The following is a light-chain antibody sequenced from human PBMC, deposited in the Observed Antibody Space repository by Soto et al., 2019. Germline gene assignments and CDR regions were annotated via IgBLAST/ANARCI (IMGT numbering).Light chain of an antibody. V-gene: IGLV2-14*01. CDR2: EVS. J-gene: IGLJ2*01. CDR3: NSFASSNSLI. Sequence: QSVLTQPASVSGSLGQSITISCTGTSSDIGGYNYVSWYQQHPGKAPKLIIYEVSYRPSGVSNRFSASKSANTASLTISGLQAEDEADYYCNSFASSNSLIFGGGTKLTVL. CDR1: SSDIGGYNY.